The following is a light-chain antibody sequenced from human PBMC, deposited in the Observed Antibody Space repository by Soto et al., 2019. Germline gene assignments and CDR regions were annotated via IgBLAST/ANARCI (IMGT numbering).Light chain of an antibody. CDR3: QQYNNWPYT. V-gene: IGKV3-15*01. J-gene: IGKJ2*01. CDR1: QSVSSY. Sequence: EIVMTQSPAALSVSLGERATLSCRASQSVSSYLAWYQQKPGQAPRLLIYGASARATGIPARFSGSGSGTDFTLTINSLQSEDFAVYFCQQYNNWPYTFGRGTKLEIK. CDR2: GAS.